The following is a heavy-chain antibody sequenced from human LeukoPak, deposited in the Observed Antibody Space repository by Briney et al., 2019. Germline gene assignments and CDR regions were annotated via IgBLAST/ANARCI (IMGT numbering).Heavy chain of an antibody. CDR1: GYTFTSYG. Sequence: ASVKVSCKASGYTFTSYGISWVRQAPGQGLEWMGWISVYNGNTNYAQKLQGRVTMTTDTSTSTAYMELRSLRSDDTAVYYCARGGVGAYDILTSWFDPWGQGTLVTVSS. D-gene: IGHD3-9*01. CDR3: ARGGVGAYDILTSWFDP. CDR2: ISVYNGNT. J-gene: IGHJ5*02. V-gene: IGHV1-18*04.